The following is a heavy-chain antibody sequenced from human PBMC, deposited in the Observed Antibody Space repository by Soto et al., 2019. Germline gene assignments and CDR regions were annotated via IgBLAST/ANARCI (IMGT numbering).Heavy chain of an antibody. CDR3: AKDRIFGVVITQYGMDV. CDR1: GFTFSSYA. J-gene: IGHJ6*02. CDR2: ISGSGGST. D-gene: IGHD3-3*01. V-gene: IGHV3-23*01. Sequence: RLSCAASGFTFSSYAMSWVRQAPGKGLEWVSAISGSGGSTYYADSVKGRFTISGDNSKNTLYLQMNSLRAEDTAVYYCAKDRIFGVVITQYGMDVWGQGTTVTVSS.